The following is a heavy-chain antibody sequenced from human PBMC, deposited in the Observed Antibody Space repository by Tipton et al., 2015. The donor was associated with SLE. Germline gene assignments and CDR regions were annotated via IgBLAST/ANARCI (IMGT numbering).Heavy chain of an antibody. D-gene: IGHD5-18*01. J-gene: IGHJ4*02. V-gene: IGHV4-59*11. CDR2: IYYSGST. CDR3: ATSGRGYSIAYDY. Sequence: TLSLTCTVSGGSLSSHYWSWIRQPPGKGLEWIGYIYYSGSTNYNPSLKSRVTISVDTSKNQFSLKMSSVTAADTAVYYCATSGRGYSIAYDYWGQGTLVTVSS. CDR1: GGSLSSHY.